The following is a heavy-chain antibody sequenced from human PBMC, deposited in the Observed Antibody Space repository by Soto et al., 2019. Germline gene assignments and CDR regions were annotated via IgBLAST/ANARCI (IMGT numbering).Heavy chain of an antibody. V-gene: IGHV3-48*03. CDR3: ARGGACISGSCSVDI. J-gene: IGHJ4*02. Sequence: PGGSLSLSCTASGFDFSSHDMNWVRQAPGKGLEWVAYINRRGITHYADSVEGQVTISADKSISTAYLQWSSLRASDSGMYYCARGGACISGSCSVDIWGQGTLVTVSS. CDR1: GFDFSSHD. D-gene: IGHD2-15*01. CDR2: INRRGIT.